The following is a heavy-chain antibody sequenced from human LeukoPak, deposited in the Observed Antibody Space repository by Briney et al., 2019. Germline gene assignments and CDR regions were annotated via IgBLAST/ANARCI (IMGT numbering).Heavy chain of an antibody. J-gene: IGHJ6*03. CDR2: INDSGRT. Sequence: PSETLSLTCAVYGGSFSNYYWSWIRQPPGKGLEWIGEINDSGRTNYNPSLMSRVTVSVDTSKKQFSLGLTSVTATDTAVYYCARRWNYGRNYYIVVLGKGATVSVSS. CDR3: ARRWNYGRNYYIVV. V-gene: IGHV4-34*01. CDR1: GGSFSNYY. D-gene: IGHD1-7*01.